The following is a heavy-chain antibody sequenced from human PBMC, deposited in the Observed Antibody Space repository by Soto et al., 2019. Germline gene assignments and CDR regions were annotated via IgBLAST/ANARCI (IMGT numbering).Heavy chain of an antibody. CDR2: IYYSGST. CDR1: GGSISSGGYY. D-gene: IGHD3-9*01. V-gene: IGHV4-31*03. J-gene: IGHJ4*02. CDR3: ARVRSTNEYWLSPSNYFDY. Sequence: QVQLQESGPGLVKPSQTLSLTCTVSGGSISSGGYYWSWIRQHPGKGLEWIGYIYYSGSTYYNPSLKSRVTISVDTSKNQFSLKLSSVTAADTAVYYCARVRSTNEYWLSPSNYFDYCGQGTLVTVSS.